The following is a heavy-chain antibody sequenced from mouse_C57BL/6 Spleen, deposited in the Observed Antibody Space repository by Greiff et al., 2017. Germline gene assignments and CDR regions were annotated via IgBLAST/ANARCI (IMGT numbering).Heavy chain of an antibody. CDR2: IYPGDGDT. V-gene: IGHV1-82*01. CDR1: GYAFSSSW. CDR3: ATLPTYAMDY. D-gene: IGHD6-1*01. Sequence: QVQLQQSGPELVKPGASVKISCKASGYAFSSSWMNWVKQRPGQGLEWIGRIYPGDGDTNYNGKFKGKATLTADKSSSTAYMQLSSLTSEDSAVYFCATLPTYAMDYWGQGTSVTVSS. J-gene: IGHJ4*01.